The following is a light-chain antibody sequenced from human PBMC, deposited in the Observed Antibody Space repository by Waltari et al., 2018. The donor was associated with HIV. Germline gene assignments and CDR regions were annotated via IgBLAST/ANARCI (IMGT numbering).Light chain of an antibody. CDR2: DVS. CDR1: SSDVAGYNY. CDR3: CSYAGRYSWV. Sequence: QSALTQPRSVSGSPGQSVTISCTGTSSDVAGYNYVSCYQQHQGKAPKLMSYDVSERPSGVPDRFSGSKSDKTASLTISGLQADDEADYYCCSYAGRYSWVFGGGTKLTVL. J-gene: IGLJ3*02. V-gene: IGLV2-11*01.